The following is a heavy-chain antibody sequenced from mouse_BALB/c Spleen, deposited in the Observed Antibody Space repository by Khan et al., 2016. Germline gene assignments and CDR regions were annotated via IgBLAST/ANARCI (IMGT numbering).Heavy chain of an antibody. J-gene: IGHJ3*01. CDR2: INTYTGEP. CDR1: GYTFTNYG. V-gene: IGHV9-3-1*01. D-gene: IGHD1-1*01. CDR3: ARPDYGSSRGFAY. Sequence: QIQLVQSGPELKKPGETVKISCKASGYTFTNYGMNWVKQAPGKGLNWMGWINTYTGEPTYADVFKGRFAFSLETSASTAYLQINNLKNEDTATYFCARPDYGSSRGFAYWGQGTLVTVSA.